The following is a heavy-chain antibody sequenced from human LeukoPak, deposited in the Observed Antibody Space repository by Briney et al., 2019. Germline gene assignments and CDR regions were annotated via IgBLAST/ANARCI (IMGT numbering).Heavy chain of an antibody. Sequence: GGSLRPSCAASGFTFGDYYMSWIRQAPGKGLEWVSYISSSGSTIYYADSVKGRFTISRDNAKNSLYLQMNSLRAEDTAVYYCARARWYSSSYDYDYWGQGTLVTVSS. CDR1: GFTFGDYY. V-gene: IGHV3-11*01. D-gene: IGHD6-6*01. CDR3: ARARWYSSSYDYDY. CDR2: ISSSGSTI. J-gene: IGHJ4*02.